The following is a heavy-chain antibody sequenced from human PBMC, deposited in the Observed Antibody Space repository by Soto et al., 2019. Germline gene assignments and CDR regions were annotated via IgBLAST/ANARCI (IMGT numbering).Heavy chain of an antibody. J-gene: IGHJ6*02. CDR3: ARHFDRFDYYYYYGMDV. V-gene: IGHV4-39*01. CDR2: IYYSGST. CDR1: GGSISSSSYY. Sequence: SETLSLTCTVSGGSISSSSYYWGWIRQPPGKGLEWIGSIYYSGSTYYNPSLKSRVTISVDTSKNQFSLKLSSVTAADTAVYYCARHFDRFDYYYYYGMDVWGQGTTVTVSS. D-gene: IGHD3-9*01.